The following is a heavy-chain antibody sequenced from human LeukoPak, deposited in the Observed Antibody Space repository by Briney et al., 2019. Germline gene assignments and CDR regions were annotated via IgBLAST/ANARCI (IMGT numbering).Heavy chain of an antibody. CDR2: ISDISDYI. J-gene: IGHJ4*02. CDR1: GFTFSSYA. CDR3: ATTLTRDSSGSYGALDY. Sequence: GGSLRLSCAASGFTFSSYAMNWVRQAPGKGLEWVSSISDISDYIYYADSVKGRFTISRDNGKNSLYLQMNSLRVEDTAVYYCATTLTRDSSGSYGALDYWGQGALVTVSS. V-gene: IGHV3-21*01. D-gene: IGHD6-19*01.